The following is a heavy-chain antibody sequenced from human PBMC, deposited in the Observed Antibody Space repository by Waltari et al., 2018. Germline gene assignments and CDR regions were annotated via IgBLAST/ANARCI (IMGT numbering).Heavy chain of an antibody. V-gene: IGHV4-38-2*02. CDR3: ARQVLGYCTSATCRKNDS. Sequence: QVQLQESGPGLVKPSETLSLTCKVSGYSISSGYYWGWIRQPPGKGLEWIGTIYHSGITYYNPSLKSRVSISLDTSKNHFSLNMRSVTAADTAVYYCARQVLGYCTSATCRKNDSWGQGTLVTVSS. D-gene: IGHD2-2*03. CDR2: IYHSGIT. CDR1: GYSISSGYY. J-gene: IGHJ4*02.